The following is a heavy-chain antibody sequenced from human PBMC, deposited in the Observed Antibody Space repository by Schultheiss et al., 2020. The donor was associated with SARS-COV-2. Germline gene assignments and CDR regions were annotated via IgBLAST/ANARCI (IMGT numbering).Heavy chain of an antibody. V-gene: IGHV4-4*02. D-gene: IGHD1-1*01. Sequence: SETLSLTCAIFGGSITSNWWSWVRQPPGKGLEWIGETNDRGNTNYNTSLKSRITISVDKSKNQFSLKLSSVTAADTAIYYCAGAATYNLNVWGQGTLVTVSS. CDR2: TNDRGNT. CDR1: GGSITSNW. CDR3: AGAATYNLNV. J-gene: IGHJ4*02.